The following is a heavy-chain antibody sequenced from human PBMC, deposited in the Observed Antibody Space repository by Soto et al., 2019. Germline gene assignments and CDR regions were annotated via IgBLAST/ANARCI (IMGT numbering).Heavy chain of an antibody. Sequence: SETLSLTCTASGGSISSYYWSWIRQPPGKGLEWIGYIYYSGSTNYNPSLKSRVTISVDTSKNQFSLKLTSATAADTAVYYCARDRRSYYSDGSGLDFWGQGTLVTVSS. V-gene: IGHV4-59*12. CDR2: IYYSGST. CDR1: GGSISSYY. D-gene: IGHD3-22*01. J-gene: IGHJ4*02. CDR3: ARDRRSYYSDGSGLDF.